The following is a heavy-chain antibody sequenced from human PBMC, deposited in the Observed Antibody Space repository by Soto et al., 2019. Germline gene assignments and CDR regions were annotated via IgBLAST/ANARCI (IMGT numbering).Heavy chain of an antibody. CDR1: GYTFTSYT. CDR3: ARGGGWVGEASFDS. CDR2: INAGNGRE. J-gene: IGHJ4*02. Sequence: QVQLEQSGAEVKKPGASVKVSCKTSGYTFTSYTLHWVRQAPGQGLEWMGWINAGNGREKYSQRFRDRVSLPTEKPAPPAYMELRSLRSEDTAIYFCARGGGWVGEASFDSWGQGTLVTVSS. V-gene: IGHV1-3*01. D-gene: IGHD3-10*01.